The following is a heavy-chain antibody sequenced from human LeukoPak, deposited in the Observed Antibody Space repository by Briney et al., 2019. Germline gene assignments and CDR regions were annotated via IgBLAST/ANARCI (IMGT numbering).Heavy chain of an antibody. Sequence: GGSLRLSCAASGFTFSSYTMNWVRQAPGKGLEWVSSISSSSSHIYYADSVKGRFTISRDNAKNSLYLQMNSLRAEDTAVYYYARGSIAVAGRGFDWFDPWGQGNLVTVSS. V-gene: IGHV3-21*01. J-gene: IGHJ5*02. D-gene: IGHD6-19*01. CDR1: GFTFSSYT. CDR2: ISSSSSHI. CDR3: ARGSIAVAGRGFDWFDP.